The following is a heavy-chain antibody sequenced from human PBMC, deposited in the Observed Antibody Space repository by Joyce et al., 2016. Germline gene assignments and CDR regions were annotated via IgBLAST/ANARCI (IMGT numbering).Heavy chain of an antibody. D-gene: IGHD2-2*01. CDR3: ARLIGYCSSTSCHNYYYYYYMDV. J-gene: IGHJ6*03. CDR1: GYSFTSYW. Sequence: EVQLVQSGAEVKKPGESLKISCKGSGYSFTSYWSGWVRQMPGKGLEWMGIIYPSDSDTRYSPSFQGQVTISADKSINTAYLQWSSLKASDTAMYYCARLIGYCSSTSCHNYYYYYYMDVWGKGTTVTVSS. V-gene: IGHV5-51*01. CDR2: IYPSDSDT.